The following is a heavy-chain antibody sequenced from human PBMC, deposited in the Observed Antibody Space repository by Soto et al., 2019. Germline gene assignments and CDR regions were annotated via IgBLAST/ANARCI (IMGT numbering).Heavy chain of an antibody. CDR1: GGSISSYY. J-gene: IGHJ2*01. Sequence: SETLSLTCTVSGGSISSYYWSWIRQPPGKGLEWIGYIYYSGSTNYNPSLKSRVTISVDTSKNQFSLKLSSVTAADTAVYYCARHVQGQWLVLWYFDLWGRGTLVTVSS. V-gene: IGHV4-59*08. CDR2: IYYSGST. CDR3: ARHVQGQWLVLWYFDL. D-gene: IGHD6-19*01.